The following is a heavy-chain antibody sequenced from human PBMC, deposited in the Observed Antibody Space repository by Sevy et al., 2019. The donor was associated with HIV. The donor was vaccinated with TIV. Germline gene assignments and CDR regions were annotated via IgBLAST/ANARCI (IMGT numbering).Heavy chain of an antibody. V-gene: IGHV3-33*01. CDR1: GFTFSSYG. J-gene: IGHJ6*02. CDR2: IWYDGSNK. D-gene: IGHD3-10*01. CDR3: ARAQLLWFGEYGMDV. Sequence: GGSLRLSCVASGFTFSSYGMHWVRQAPGKGLEWVAVIWYDGSNKYYADSVKGRFTISRDNSKNTLYLQMNSLRAEDTAVYYCARAQLLWFGEYGMDVWGQGTTVTVSS.